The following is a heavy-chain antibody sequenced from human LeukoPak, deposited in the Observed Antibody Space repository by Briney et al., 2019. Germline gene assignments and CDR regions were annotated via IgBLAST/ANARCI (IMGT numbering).Heavy chain of an antibody. Sequence: PSETLSLTCTVSGGSINSYYWSWIRQPAGKGLEWIGRIYTSGSTNYNPSLKSRVTMSVDTSKNQFSLKLSSVTAADTAVYYCARDRITMVRGVIITDDAFDIWGQGTMVTVSS. CDR2: IYTSGST. D-gene: IGHD3-10*01. CDR3: ARDRITMVRGVIITDDAFDI. CDR1: GGSINSYY. V-gene: IGHV4-4*07. J-gene: IGHJ3*02.